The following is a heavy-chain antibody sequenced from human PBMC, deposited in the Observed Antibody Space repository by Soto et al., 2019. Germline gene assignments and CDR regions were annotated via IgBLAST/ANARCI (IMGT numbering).Heavy chain of an antibody. D-gene: IGHD1-26*01. Sequence: QPGESLRLSCAASGFTFSSYEMNWVRQAPGKGLEWVSYISSSGSTIYYADSVKGRFTISRDNAKNSLYLQMNSLRAEDTAVYYCAREXLGWELLKAGGDDAFDIWGQGTMVTVSS. CDR1: GFTFSSYE. J-gene: IGHJ3*02. CDR3: AREXLGWELLKAGGDDAFDI. CDR2: ISSSGSTI. V-gene: IGHV3-48*03.